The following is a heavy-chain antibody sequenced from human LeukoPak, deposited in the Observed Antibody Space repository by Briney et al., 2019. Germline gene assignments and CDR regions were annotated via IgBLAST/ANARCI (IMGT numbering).Heavy chain of an antibody. D-gene: IGHD6-19*01. CDR3: AARDYSSGWYF. CDR2: IYYSGST. CDR1: GGSISSSNYY. J-gene: IGHJ4*02. V-gene: IGHV4-39*01. Sequence: SETLSLTCTVSGGSISSSNYYWDWIRQPPGKGLEWIGSIYYSGSTYYNPSLKSRVTISVDTSKNRFSLKLSSVTAADTAVYYCAARDYSSGWYFWGQGTLVTVSS.